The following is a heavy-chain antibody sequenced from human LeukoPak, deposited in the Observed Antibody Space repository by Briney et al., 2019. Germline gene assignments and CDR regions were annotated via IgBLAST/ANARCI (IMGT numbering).Heavy chain of an antibody. D-gene: IGHD1-14*01. CDR2: ISDDGSNK. J-gene: IGHJ4*02. CDR1: GFTFSSYT. Sequence: GGSLRLSCAASGFTFSSYTIHWVRQAPGTGLEWVAVISDDGSNKYYADSVKGRFTISRDNSKNTLYLQMNSLRAEDTAMYYCARDAGLLPENVDYWGRGTLVTVSS. V-gene: IGHV3-30*04. CDR3: ARDAGLLPENVDY.